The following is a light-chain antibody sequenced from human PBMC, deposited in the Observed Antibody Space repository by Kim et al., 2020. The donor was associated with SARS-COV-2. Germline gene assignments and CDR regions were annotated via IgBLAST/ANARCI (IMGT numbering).Light chain of an antibody. V-gene: IGKV3-20*01. CDR3: QQYSSSPAT. CDR2: GAS. CDR1: QSVSSNY. Sequence: SPRERATPACRASQSVSSNYLAWYQQKPRQAPRLLIYGASSRATGIPDRFSGSGSGTDFTLTITRLEPEDFAVYYCQQYSSSPATFGQGTKVDIK. J-gene: IGKJ1*01.